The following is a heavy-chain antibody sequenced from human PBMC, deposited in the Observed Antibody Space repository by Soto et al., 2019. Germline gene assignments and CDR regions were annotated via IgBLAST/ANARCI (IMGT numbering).Heavy chain of an antibody. CDR1: GYTFTSYG. CDR3: ARAISNLGYCSGGSCYSDHNWFDP. CDR2: ISAYNGNT. V-gene: IGHV1-18*04. D-gene: IGHD2-15*01. J-gene: IGHJ5*02. Sequence: ASVKVSCKASGYTFTSYGISWVRQAPGQGLEWMGWISAYNGNTNYAQKLQGRVTMTTDTSTSTAYMELRGLRSDDTAVYYCARAISNLGYCSGGSCYSDHNWFDPWGQGTLVTVSS.